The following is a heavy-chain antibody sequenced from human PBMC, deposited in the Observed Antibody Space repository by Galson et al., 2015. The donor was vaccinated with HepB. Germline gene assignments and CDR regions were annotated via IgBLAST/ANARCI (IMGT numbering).Heavy chain of an antibody. J-gene: IGHJ6*02. V-gene: IGHV3-15*01. CDR1: GFTFSNAF. D-gene: IGHD4-17*01. CDR3: TTVTVTVQSYYYQYGMDL. CDR2: IKSKTEGGTT. Sequence: SLRLSCAASGFTFSNAFMSWVRQAPGKGLEWVGRIKSKTEGGTTDYAAPVKGRFSISRDDSKGTLYLQMNSLKTEDTAVYYCTTVTVTVQSYYYQYGMDLWGQGTTVTVSS.